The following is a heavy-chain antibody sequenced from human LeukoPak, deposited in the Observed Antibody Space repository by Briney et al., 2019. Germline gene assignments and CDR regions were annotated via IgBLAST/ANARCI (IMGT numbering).Heavy chain of an antibody. CDR1: GFTFSDYY. CDR2: ISSSGSTI. D-gene: IGHD2-2*01. CDR3: ARTPVVPAANYYFDY. V-gene: IGHV3-11*01. J-gene: IGHJ4*02. Sequence: GGSLRLSCAASGFTFSDYYMSWIRQAPGKGLEWVSYISSSGSTIYYADSVKGRFTISRDNAKNSLYLQMNSLRAEDTAVYYCARTPVVPAANYYFDYWGQGTLVTVSS.